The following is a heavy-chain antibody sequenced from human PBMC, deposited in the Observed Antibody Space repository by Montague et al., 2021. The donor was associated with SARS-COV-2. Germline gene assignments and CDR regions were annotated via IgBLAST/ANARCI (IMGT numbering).Heavy chain of an antibody. CDR3: AGRLPQYTSGWYFDQ. J-gene: IGHJ4*02. V-gene: IGHV4-59*08. Sequence: SETLSPTCDFSGGSFRDYAWSWIRQPPGKRLEWIGYLSYSGRPIXNPSLESRVSISVDTSKNQFSLRLRSVIAADTAVYYCAGRLPQYTSGWYFDQWGQGTLVAVSS. D-gene: IGHD6-19*01. CDR1: GGSFRDYA. CDR2: LSYSGRP.